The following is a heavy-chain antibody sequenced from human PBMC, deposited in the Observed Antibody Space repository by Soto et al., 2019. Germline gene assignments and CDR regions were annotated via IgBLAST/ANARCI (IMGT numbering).Heavy chain of an antibody. CDR1: GYNFAGYW. J-gene: IGHJ4*02. V-gene: IGHV5-51*01. Sequence: GESLKISCKGSGYNFAGYWIAWVRQMPGKGLELIGIIYPSHSDTRYRQSFQGQVTISADKSISSAYLQWSSLRASDTAMYYCARGGVTTRTFDYWGKGTQVTVS. CDR3: ARGGVTTRTFDY. CDR2: IYPSHSDT. D-gene: IGHD1-1*01.